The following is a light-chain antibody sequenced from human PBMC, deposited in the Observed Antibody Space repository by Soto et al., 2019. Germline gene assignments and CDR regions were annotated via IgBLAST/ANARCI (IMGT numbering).Light chain of an antibody. CDR1: QDISNY. Sequence: DIQMTQSPSSLSASVGDRVTITCQASQDISNYLNWYQQKPGKAPKLLIYDASNLETGVPSRFSGSGSGTDFTFTISSLQPEDNATYYCQQYDNLSEIFTFGPGTKVDIK. J-gene: IGKJ3*01. V-gene: IGKV1-33*01. CDR3: QQYDNLSEIFT. CDR2: DAS.